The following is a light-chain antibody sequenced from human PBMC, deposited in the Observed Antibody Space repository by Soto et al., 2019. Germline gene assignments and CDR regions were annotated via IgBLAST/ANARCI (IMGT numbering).Light chain of an antibody. CDR2: DVN. V-gene: IGLV2-11*01. J-gene: IGLJ1*01. CDR1: SSDVGGYDY. CDR3: CSYAGSSLYV. Sequence: SVLTQPRSVSGSPGQSVTISCTGTSSDVGGYDYVSWYQQHPGKAPKLMIYDVNKRPSGVPDRFSGSKSGNTASLTISGLQAEDEADYYCCSYAGSSLYVFGTGTKVTV.